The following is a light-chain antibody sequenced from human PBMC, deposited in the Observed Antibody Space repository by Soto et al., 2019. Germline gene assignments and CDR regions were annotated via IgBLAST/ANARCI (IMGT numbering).Light chain of an antibody. V-gene: IGLV2-8*01. CDR2: EVS. CDR1: SSDVGGYNY. J-gene: IGLJ2*01. CDR3: NSYAGSNVV. Sequence: QSVLTQPPSASGSPGQSVTISCTGTSSDVGGYNYVSWYQQHPGKAPKLMIYEVSKRRSGVPDRFSGSKSGNTAYLTVSGLQAEDEADYYCNSYAGSNVVFGGGTKVTVL.